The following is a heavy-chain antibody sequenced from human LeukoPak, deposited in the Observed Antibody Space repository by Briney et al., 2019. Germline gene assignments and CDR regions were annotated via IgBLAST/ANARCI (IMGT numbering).Heavy chain of an antibody. D-gene: IGHD6-19*01. V-gene: IGHV4-59*01. J-gene: IGHJ5*02. CDR1: GVSTSSYY. CDR3: ARVVASSGYSWFDP. CDR2: IYYSGST. Sequence: SETLSLTCTVSGVSTSSYYWSWLRQPPGKGLEWIGYIYYSGSTNYNPSLKSRVTISVDTSKNQFSLKLSSVTAADTAVYYCARVVASSGYSWFDPWGQGTLVTVSS.